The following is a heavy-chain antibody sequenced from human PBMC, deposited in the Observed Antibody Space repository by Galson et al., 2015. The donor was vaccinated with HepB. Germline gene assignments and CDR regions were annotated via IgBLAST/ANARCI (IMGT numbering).Heavy chain of an antibody. CDR2: IWYDGSNK. D-gene: IGHD5/OR15-5a*01. Sequence: SLRLSCAASGFTFSSYGMHWVRQAPGKGLEWVAVIWYDGSNKYYADSVKGRFTISRDNSKNTLYLQMNSLRAEDTAVYYCARGVFYEPYFDYWGQGTLVTVSS. V-gene: IGHV3-33*01. CDR3: ARGVFYEPYFDY. CDR1: GFTFSSYG. J-gene: IGHJ4*02.